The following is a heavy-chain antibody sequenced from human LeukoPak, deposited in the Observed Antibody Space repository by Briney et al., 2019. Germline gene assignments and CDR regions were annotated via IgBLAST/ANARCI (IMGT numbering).Heavy chain of an antibody. CDR2: ISAYNGNT. CDR3: ARVESRWSGQLLFGKKNWFDP. Sequence: ASVKVSCKASGYTFTSYGIIWVRQAPGQGLEYMGWISAYNGNTHYARKFQGRVTMSTDTATSTAYMELRSLTSDDTAVYYCARVESRWSGQLLFGKKNWFDPWGQGTLVTVSS. J-gene: IGHJ5*02. CDR1: GYTFTSYG. V-gene: IGHV1-18*01. D-gene: IGHD3-10*01.